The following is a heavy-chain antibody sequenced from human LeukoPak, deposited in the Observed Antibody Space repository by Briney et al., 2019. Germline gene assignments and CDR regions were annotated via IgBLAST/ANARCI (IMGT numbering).Heavy chain of an antibody. D-gene: IGHD5-12*01. CDR2: INWNGVST. J-gene: IGHJ4*02. Sequence: GGSLRLSCAASGFTFSSSAMSWVRQAPGRGLEWVSDINWNGVSTRYADSVKGRFTISRDNAKNSLYLQMNSLRAEDTAFYYCARGRFGYDYVSYYFDYWGQGTLVTVSS. CDR3: ARGRFGYDYVSYYFDY. CDR1: GFTFSSSA. V-gene: IGHV3-20*04.